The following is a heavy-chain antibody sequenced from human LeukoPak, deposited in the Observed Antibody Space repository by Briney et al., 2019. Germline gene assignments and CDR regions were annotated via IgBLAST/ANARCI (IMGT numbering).Heavy chain of an antibody. Sequence: PGGSLRLSCAASGFTFSSYAMSWVRQAPGKGLEWVSAISGSDGSTYYADSVKGRFTISRDNSKNTLYLQMNSLRAEDTAVYYCAKDPRDYDSSGYYLYYFDYWGQGTLVTVSS. J-gene: IGHJ4*02. CDR3: AKDPRDYDSSGYYLYYFDY. CDR1: GFTFSSYA. CDR2: ISGSDGST. D-gene: IGHD3-22*01. V-gene: IGHV3-23*01.